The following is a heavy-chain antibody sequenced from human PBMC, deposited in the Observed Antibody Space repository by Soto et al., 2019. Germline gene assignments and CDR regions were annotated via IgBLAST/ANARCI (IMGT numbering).Heavy chain of an antibody. CDR3: ARGGEYYDFWSGPHAWFDP. CDR2: INHSGST. Sequence: SETLSLTCAVYGGSFSGYYWSWIRQPPGKGLEWIGEINHSGSTNYNPSLKSRVTISVDTSKNQFSLKLSSVTAADTAVYYCARGGEYYDFWSGPHAWFDPWGQGTLVTVSS. CDR1: GGSFSGYY. V-gene: IGHV4-34*01. J-gene: IGHJ5*02. D-gene: IGHD3-3*01.